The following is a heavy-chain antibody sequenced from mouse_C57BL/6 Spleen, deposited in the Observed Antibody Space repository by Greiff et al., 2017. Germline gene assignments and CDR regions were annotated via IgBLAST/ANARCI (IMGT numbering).Heavy chain of an antibody. V-gene: IGHV1-61*01. CDR3: ARYRPTALDY. Sequence: QVQLQQPGAELVRPGSSVKLSCKASGYTFTSYWMDWVKQRPGQGLEWIGNIYPSDSETHYNQKFKDKATLTVDKSSSTAYMQLSSLTSEDSAVXYCARYRPTALDYWGQGTTLTVSA. CDR2: IYPSDSET. D-gene: IGHD1-2*01. CDR1: GYTFTSYW. J-gene: IGHJ2*01.